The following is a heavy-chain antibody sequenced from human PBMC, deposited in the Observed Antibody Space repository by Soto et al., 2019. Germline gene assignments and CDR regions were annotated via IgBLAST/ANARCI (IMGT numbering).Heavy chain of an antibody. V-gene: IGHV3-23*01. J-gene: IGHJ5*02. CDR3: XXXXXXXXXXXXXXXP. Sequence: EVQLLESGGGLVQPGGSLRLSCAASGFTFSSYAMSWVRQAPGKGLEWVSTISTSGGSTHYADSVKGRFTISRDNSKNTLYXXXXXXXXXXXXXXXXXXXXXXXXXXXXXXXPWGQGTLVT. CDR2: ISTSGGST. CDR1: GFTFSSYA.